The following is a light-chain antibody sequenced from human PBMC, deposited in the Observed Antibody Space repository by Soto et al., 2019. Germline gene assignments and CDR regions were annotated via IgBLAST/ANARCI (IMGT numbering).Light chain of an antibody. CDR1: SSNIGAGYD. Sequence: QSVLTQPPSVSGAPGQRVTISCTGSSSNIGAGYDVHWYQQLPGTAPKLLIYGNSNRPSGVPDRFSGSKSGTSASRAITGLQAEDEADYYCQSYDSSLGGWVFGGGTKLTVL. V-gene: IGLV1-40*01. J-gene: IGLJ3*02. CDR2: GNS. CDR3: QSYDSSLGGWV.